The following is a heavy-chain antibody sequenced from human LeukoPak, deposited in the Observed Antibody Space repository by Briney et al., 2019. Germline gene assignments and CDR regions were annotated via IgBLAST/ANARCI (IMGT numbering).Heavy chain of an antibody. CDR3: ARESGSSEYYYYYYGMDV. Sequence: SETLSLTCTVSGGSISSGGYYWSWIRQHPGKGLEWIGYIYYSGSTYYNPPLKSRVTISVDTSKNQFSLKLSSVTAADTAVYYCARESGSSEYYYYYYGMDVWGQGTTVTVSS. CDR1: GGSISSGGYY. D-gene: IGHD6-25*01. V-gene: IGHV4-31*03. J-gene: IGHJ6*02. CDR2: IYYSGST.